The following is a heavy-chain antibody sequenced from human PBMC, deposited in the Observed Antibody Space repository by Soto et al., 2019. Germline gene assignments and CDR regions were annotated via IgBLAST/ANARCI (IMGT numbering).Heavy chain of an antibody. CDR3: ARGSDYSSATY. D-gene: IGHD3-22*01. J-gene: IGHJ4*02. CDR1: GGTFSRYA. V-gene: IGHV1-69*13. CDR2: IIPMFGTT. Sequence: SVKVSCKASGGTFSRYAISWVRQAPGQGLRWMGGIIPMFGTTNYAQKFQGRVTISADESRSTAYMELRSLTSQDTAVYYCARGSDYSSATYWGQGTLVTVSS.